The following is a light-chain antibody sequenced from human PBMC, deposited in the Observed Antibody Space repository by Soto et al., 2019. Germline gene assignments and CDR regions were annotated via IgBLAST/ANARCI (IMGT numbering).Light chain of an antibody. CDR3: QNYNSYTLT. CDR2: GSS. V-gene: IGKV1-5*01. CDR1: PGLSSW. J-gene: IGKJ4*01. Sequence: DIQMTHSPSTLSTSVLYIVTITFRASPGLSSWLASYQQKPGKAPKLLIFGSSNLETGVPSRFSGSGSGTEFTLTISGLQPDDFATYFCQNYNSYTLTFGGGTKVDIK.